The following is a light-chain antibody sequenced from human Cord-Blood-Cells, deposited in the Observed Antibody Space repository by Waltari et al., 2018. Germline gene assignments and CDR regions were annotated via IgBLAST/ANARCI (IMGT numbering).Light chain of an antibody. CDR2: DVS. Sequence: QSALTQPRSVSGSPGQSVTISCTGTSSDVGGYNYVSWYQQHPGKAPKLMIYDVSKRPSGVPDRFAGSKSGNTASLTISGIQAEDEADYSCCSYAGSYNYVFGTGTKVTVL. CDR3: CSYAGSYNYV. J-gene: IGLJ1*01. CDR1: SSDVGGYNY. V-gene: IGLV2-11*01.